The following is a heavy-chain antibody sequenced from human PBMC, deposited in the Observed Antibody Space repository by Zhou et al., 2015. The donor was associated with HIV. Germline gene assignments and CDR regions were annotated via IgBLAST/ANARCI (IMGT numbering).Heavy chain of an antibody. Sequence: QVQLVQSGAEVKKPGASVKVSCKASGYTFTSYYMHWVRQAPGQGLEWMGIINPSGGSTSYAQKFQGRVTMTRDTSTSTVYMELSSLRSEDTAVYYCARSPLGHYCSGGSCYYNWFDPWGQGTLVTVSS. V-gene: IGHV1-46*01. CDR2: INPSGGST. CDR3: ARSPLGHYCSGGSCYYNWFDP. D-gene: IGHD2-15*01. J-gene: IGHJ5*02. CDR1: GYTFTSYY.